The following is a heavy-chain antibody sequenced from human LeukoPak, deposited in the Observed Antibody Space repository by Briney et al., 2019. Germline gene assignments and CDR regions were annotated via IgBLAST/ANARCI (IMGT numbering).Heavy chain of an antibody. CDR1: GFTFDDYA. V-gene: IGHV3-9*01. D-gene: IGHD3-22*01. Sequence: GGSLRLSCAASGFTFDDYAMHWVRRTPGKRLEWVSGITWNSGSIGYAASVKGRFTISRDNAKNSLYLQMNSLRAEDTALYYCANASSYDSAFNWLDPWGQGTQVTVSS. J-gene: IGHJ5*02. CDR2: ITWNSGSI. CDR3: ANASSYDSAFNWLDP.